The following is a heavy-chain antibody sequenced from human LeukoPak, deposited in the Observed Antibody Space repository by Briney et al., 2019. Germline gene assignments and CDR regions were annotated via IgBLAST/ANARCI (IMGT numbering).Heavy chain of an antibody. CDR1: GFTFNTYG. J-gene: IGHJ4*02. D-gene: IGHD3-3*01. V-gene: IGHV3-30*02. CDR3: AKVRGRFLEWLSHIDY. CDR2: IRYDGSDK. Sequence: GGSLRLSCSASGFTFNTYGMHWVRQAPGKGLEWVAFIRYDGSDKYYADSVKGRFTISRDNSKNTLYLQMNSLRAEDTAVYYCAKVRGRFLEWLSHIDYWGQGTLVTVSS.